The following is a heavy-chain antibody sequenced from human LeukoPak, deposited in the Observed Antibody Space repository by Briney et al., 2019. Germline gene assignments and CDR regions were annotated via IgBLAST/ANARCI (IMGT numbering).Heavy chain of an antibody. CDR3: ARGRVNWNHGRDFFDY. CDR2: ISAYNGNT. CDR1: GYTFTSYG. V-gene: IGHV1-18*01. J-gene: IGHJ4*02. D-gene: IGHD1-14*01. Sequence: RASVKVSCKASGYTFTSYGISWVRQAPGQGLEWMGWISAYNGNTNYAQKLQGRVTMTTDTSTSTAYMELRSLRSDDTAVYYCARGRVNWNHGRDFFDYWGQGTLVTVSS.